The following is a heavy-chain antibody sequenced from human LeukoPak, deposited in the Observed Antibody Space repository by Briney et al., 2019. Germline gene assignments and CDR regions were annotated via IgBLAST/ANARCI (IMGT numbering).Heavy chain of an antibody. V-gene: IGHV3-30*04. J-gene: IGHJ4*02. CDR1: GFSFRSYA. CDR3: AKDSKITSADYYFDY. Sequence: PGGSLRLSCAASGFSFRSYAMHWVRQAPGKGLEWVTVIANDGRDKKYADSVRGRFTISRDNSKNTVYLQMGSLRVEDMAVYYCAKDSKITSADYYFDYWGLGTLVTVSS. D-gene: IGHD6-13*01. CDR2: IANDGRDK.